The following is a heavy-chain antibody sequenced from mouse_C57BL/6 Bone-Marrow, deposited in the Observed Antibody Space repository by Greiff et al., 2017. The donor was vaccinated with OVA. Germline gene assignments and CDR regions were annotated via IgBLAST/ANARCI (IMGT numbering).Heavy chain of an antibody. V-gene: IGHV5-12*01. Sequence: EVQLQESGGGLVQPGGSLKLSCAASGFTFSDYYMYWVRQTPEKRLEWVAYISNGGGSTYYPDTVKGRFTISRDNAKNTLYLQMSRLKSEDTAMYYCARQGGITTVVADWYFDVWGTGTTVTVSS. D-gene: IGHD1-1*01. CDR2: ISNGGGST. CDR3: ARQGGITTVVADWYFDV. J-gene: IGHJ1*03. CDR1: GFTFSDYY.